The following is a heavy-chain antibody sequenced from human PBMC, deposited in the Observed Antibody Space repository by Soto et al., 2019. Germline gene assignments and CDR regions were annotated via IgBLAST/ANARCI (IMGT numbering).Heavy chain of an antibody. CDR1: GGTFSSYA. V-gene: IGHV1-69*06. J-gene: IGHJ6*02. Sequence: QVQLVQSGAEVKKPGSSVKVSCKASGGTFSSYAISWVRQAPGQGLEWMGGIIPIFGTANYAQKFQGRVTSTADKSTSKAYMELSSLRSEDTALYYCARVDYGDYADYYYYGMDVWGQGNTVTVSS. CDR3: ARVDYGDYADYYYYGMDV. CDR2: IIPIFGTA. D-gene: IGHD4-17*01.